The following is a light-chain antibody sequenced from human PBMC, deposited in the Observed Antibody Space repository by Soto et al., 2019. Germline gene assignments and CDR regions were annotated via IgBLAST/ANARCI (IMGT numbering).Light chain of an antibody. CDR3: QQRSNWPLT. V-gene: IGKV3-11*01. J-gene: IGKJ4*01. CDR1: QSVSSY. Sequence: EIVLTQSPATLSLSPGERATLSCRASQSVSSYLAWYQQKPGQAPRLLIYDASNRATGIPARFSGSGSGTDFTLTIRILEPEDFAVYYCQQRSNWPLTFGGGTKVEIK. CDR2: DAS.